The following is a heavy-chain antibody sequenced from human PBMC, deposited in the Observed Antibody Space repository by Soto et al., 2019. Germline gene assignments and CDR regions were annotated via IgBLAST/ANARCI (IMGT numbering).Heavy chain of an antibody. CDR2: MNPNSGNT. D-gene: IGHD2-15*01. V-gene: IGHV1-8*01. CDR3: ARTTVDCSGGSCYRDY. J-gene: IGHJ4*02. Sequence: QVQLVQSGAEVKKPGASVKVSCKASGYTFTSYDINWVRQAPGQGLEWMGWMNPNSGNTGYAQKFQGRVTMTRNTSISTAYMELSSLRSEDTAVYYCARTTVDCSGGSCYRDYWGQGTLVTVSS. CDR1: GYTFTSYD.